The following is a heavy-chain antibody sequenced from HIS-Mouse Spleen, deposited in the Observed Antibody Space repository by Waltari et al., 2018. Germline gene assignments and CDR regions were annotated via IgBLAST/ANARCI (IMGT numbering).Heavy chain of an antibody. CDR2: IYYSGST. V-gene: IGHV4-59*01. Sequence: QVQLQESGPGLVKPSETLSLTCTVSGGSISSYYRSWIRQPPGKGLEWIGYIYYSGSTNYNPSLKSRVTISVDTSKNQFSLKLSSVTAADTAVYYCARDGAAGIDYWGQGTLVTVSS. CDR1: GGSISSYY. CDR3: ARDGAAGIDY. D-gene: IGHD6-19*01. J-gene: IGHJ4*02.